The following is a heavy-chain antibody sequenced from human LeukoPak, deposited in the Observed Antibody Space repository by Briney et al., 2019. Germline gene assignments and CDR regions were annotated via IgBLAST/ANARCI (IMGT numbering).Heavy chain of an antibody. V-gene: IGHV3-49*04. CDR2: IRGKAYGATT. D-gene: IGHD5-24*01. Sequence: PGRSLRLSCTPSGFTFGDYAMTWVRQAPGKGLEWLGFIRGKAYGATTEYAASVKGRFTISRDDSKSIAYLQMNSLKTEDTAVYYCTRDRSPTRRDRYYWGQGTLVTISS. J-gene: IGHJ4*02. CDR3: TRDRSPTRRDRYY. CDR1: GFTFGDYA.